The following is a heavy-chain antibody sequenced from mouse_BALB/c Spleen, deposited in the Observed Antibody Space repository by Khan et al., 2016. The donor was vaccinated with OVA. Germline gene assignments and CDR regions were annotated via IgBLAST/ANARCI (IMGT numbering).Heavy chain of an antibody. CDR3: ARARIDY. J-gene: IGHJ2*01. D-gene: IGHD3-3*01. CDR1: GYTFTTYW. CDR2: INPTSGVT. Sequence: QVRLQQSGAELAKPGASVKMSCKASGYTFTTYWMHWVKQRPGQGLEWIGYINPTSGVTDYNQKFKDKATLTADKSSSTAYMQLSSLTSDDSAVYYCARARIDYWGQGTTLPVSS. V-gene: IGHV1-7*01.